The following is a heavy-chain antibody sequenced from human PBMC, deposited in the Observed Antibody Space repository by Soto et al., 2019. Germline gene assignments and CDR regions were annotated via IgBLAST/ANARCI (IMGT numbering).Heavy chain of an antibody. CDR3: ARDRSGYNWNFVDYFDY. CDR1: GFTFSSYW. J-gene: IGHJ4*02. Sequence: GGSLRLSCAASGFTFSSYWMSWVRQAPGKGLEWVANIKQDGSEKYYVDSVKGRFTISRDNAKNSLYLQMNSLRAEDTAVYYCARDRSGYNWNFVDYFDYWGQGTLVTVSS. CDR2: IKQDGSEK. V-gene: IGHV3-7*01. D-gene: IGHD1-7*01.